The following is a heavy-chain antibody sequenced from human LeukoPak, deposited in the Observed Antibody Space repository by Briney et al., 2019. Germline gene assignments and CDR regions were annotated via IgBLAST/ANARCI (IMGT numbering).Heavy chain of an antibody. V-gene: IGHV4-34*01. J-gene: IGHJ3*02. CDR3: ASLEYGSSSWPDAFDI. CDR1: GGSFSGYY. CDR2: INHSGST. D-gene: IGHD6-6*01. Sequence: SETLSLTCAVYGGSFSGYYWSWIRQPPGKGLEWIGEINHSGSTNYNPSLKSRVTISVDTSKNQFSLKLSSVTAADTAVYYCASLEYGSSSWPDAFDIWGQGTMVTVSS.